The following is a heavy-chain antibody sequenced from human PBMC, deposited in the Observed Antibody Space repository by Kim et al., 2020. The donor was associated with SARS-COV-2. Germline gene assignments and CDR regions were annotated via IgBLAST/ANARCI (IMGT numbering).Heavy chain of an antibody. CDR2: ISGSGGST. CDR3: AKDQGVVAATHIDY. CDR1: GFPFSSYA. Sequence: GGSLRLSCAASGFPFSSYAMSWVRPAPGKGLEWVSAISGSGGSTYYADSVKGRFTISRDNSKNTLYLQMNSLRAEDTAVYYCAKDQGVVAATHIDYWGQGTLVTVSS. V-gene: IGHV3-23*01. D-gene: IGHD2-15*01. J-gene: IGHJ4*02.